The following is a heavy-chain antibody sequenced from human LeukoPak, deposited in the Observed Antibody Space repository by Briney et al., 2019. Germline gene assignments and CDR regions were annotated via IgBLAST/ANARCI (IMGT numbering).Heavy chain of an antibody. J-gene: IGHJ4*02. D-gene: IGHD6-19*01. CDR3: ARVHYSSGWYLFGY. CDR2: ISYDGSNK. V-gene: IGHV3-30-3*01. Sequence: GGSLRLSCAASGFTFSSYAMHWVRQAPGKGLEWVAVISYDGSNKYYADSVKGRFTISRDNSKNTLYLQMNSLRAEDTAVYYCARVHYSSGWYLFGYWGQGTLVTVSS. CDR1: GFTFSSYA.